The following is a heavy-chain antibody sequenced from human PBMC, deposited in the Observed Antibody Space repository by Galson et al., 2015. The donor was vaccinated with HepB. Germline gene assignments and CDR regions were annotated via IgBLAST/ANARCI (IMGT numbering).Heavy chain of an antibody. CDR1: GFTFSTST. J-gene: IGHJ2*01. D-gene: IGHD6-19*01. V-gene: IGHV3-48*02. CDR2: LSTTGTTI. CDR3: ARVGFVAGEYWFFDL. Sequence: SLRLSCAASGFTFSTSTMNWVRQAPGKGLEWVSYLSTTGTTIYYADSVKGRLTVSRDNAKNSLFLQMNSLRDEDTAVYYCARVGFVAGEYWFFDLWGRGTLVTVSS.